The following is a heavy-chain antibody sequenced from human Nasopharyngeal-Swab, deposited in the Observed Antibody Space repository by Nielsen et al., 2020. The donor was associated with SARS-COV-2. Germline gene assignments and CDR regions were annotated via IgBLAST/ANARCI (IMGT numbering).Heavy chain of an antibody. Sequence: WIRQPPGKGLEWIGSIYYSGSTYYNPSLKSRVTISVDTSKNQFSLKLSSVTAADTAVYYCARRRGVHSYGHDYWGQGTLVTVSS. J-gene: IGHJ4*02. V-gene: IGHV4-39*01. CDR2: IYYSGST. CDR3: ARRRGVHSYGHDY. D-gene: IGHD5-18*01.